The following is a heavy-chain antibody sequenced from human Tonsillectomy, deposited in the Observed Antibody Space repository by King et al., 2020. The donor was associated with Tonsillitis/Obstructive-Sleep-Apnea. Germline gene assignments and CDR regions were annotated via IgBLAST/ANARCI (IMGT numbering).Heavy chain of an antibody. CDR3: ARHHYYYYMDV. Sequence: VQLVESGAEVKKPGESLKISCQGSGYSFTNYWIGWVRQMPGNGLEWMGIIYPGDSDTRYSPSFQGQVTISADKSISTAYLQLSSLKASDTAIYYCARHHYYYYMDVWGRGTTVTVSS. V-gene: IGHV5-51*01. CDR2: IYPGDSDT. CDR1: GYSFTNYW. J-gene: IGHJ6*03.